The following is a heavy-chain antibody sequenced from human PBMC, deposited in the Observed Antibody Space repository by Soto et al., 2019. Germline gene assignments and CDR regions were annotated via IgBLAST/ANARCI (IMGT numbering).Heavy chain of an antibody. Sequence: HVQLQESGPGLVKPSETLSLTCTVSGDFSSAYYWSWIRQSPGKGLEWLGYIFFSGNTKYNPSLKSRLTLSLGASKKQFSLKVTSVTTGDTAVYYWARGGGGYRFDYWGQGTLVTVSS. CDR3: ARGGGGYRFDY. D-gene: IGHD1-1*01. J-gene: IGHJ4*02. CDR1: GDFSSAYY. V-gene: IGHV4-59*01. CDR2: IFFSGNT.